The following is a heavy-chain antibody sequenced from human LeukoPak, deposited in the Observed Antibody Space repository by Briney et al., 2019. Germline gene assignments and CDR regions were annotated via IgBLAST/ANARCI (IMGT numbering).Heavy chain of an antibody. CDR3: AKVLGPKNFFDY. CDR1: GFTFSAFG. CDR2: TKSGDIT. Sequence: PGGSLRLSCAASGFTFSAFGMNWVRQAPGKGLEWVSTTKSGDITYYVDSVKGRFIISRDNSKNTLYLQMNSLRAEDTAVYFCAKVLGPKNFFDYWGQGTLVSVSS. V-gene: IGHV3-23*01. J-gene: IGHJ4*02.